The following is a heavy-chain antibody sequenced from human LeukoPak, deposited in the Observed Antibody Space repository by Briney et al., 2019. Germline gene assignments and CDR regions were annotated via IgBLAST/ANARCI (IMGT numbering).Heavy chain of an antibody. D-gene: IGHD3-3*01. V-gene: IGHV4-59*12. J-gene: IGHJ4*02. CDR2: IHYSGTT. CDR1: DGSISGYY. Sequence: PSETLSLTCTVSDGSISGYYWSWIRQPPGKRRQWIGYIHYSGTTNYNPSLKSRVTMSVDLSKNQFSLNLSSVTAADTTVYYCARGGVTIFGVVINEEYYFDYWGQGTLVTVSS. CDR3: ARGGVTIFGVVINEEYYFDY.